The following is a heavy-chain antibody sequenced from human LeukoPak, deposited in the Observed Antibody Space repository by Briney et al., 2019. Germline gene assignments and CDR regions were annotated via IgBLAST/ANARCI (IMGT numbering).Heavy chain of an antibody. V-gene: IGHV3-11*01. CDR1: GFTFSDYY. CDR2: ISSSGSTI. D-gene: IGHD3-10*01. CDR3: ARVKRGPRSYFDY. J-gene: IGHJ4*02. Sequence: PGGSLRLSCAASGFTFSDYYMSWIRQAPGKWLEWVLYISSSGSTIYYADSVKGRFTISRDNAKNSLYLQMNSLRAEDTAVYYCARVKRGPRSYFDYWGQGTLVTVSS.